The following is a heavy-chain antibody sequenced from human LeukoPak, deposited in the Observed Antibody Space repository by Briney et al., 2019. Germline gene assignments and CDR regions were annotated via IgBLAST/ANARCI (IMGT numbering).Heavy chain of an antibody. J-gene: IGHJ6*02. CDR2: IIPIFGTA. CDR3: ARDGETAMAQPYYYYGTDV. Sequence: GSSVKVSCKASGGTFSSYAISWVRQAPGQGLEWMGGIIPIFGTANYAQKFQGRVTITADESTSTAYMELSSLRSEDTAVYYCARDGETAMAQPYYYYGTDVWGQGTTVTVSS. CDR1: GGTFSSYA. V-gene: IGHV1-69*01. D-gene: IGHD5-18*01.